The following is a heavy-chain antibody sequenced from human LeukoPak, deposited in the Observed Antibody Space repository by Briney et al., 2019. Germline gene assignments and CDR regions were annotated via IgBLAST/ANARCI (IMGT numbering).Heavy chain of an antibody. CDR2: IGHDGTKI. V-gene: IGHV3-30*02. J-gene: IGHJ4*02. CDR1: GFTFSTYG. D-gene: IGHD3-16*01. Sequence: SGGSLRLSCAASGFTFSTYGMHWVRQAPGKGLEWVAFIGHDGTKIYYADSVQGRFTISRDNSKNALYLEMNSLSGEDTALYYCAKDHVTWGNRYFDLRGQGTLGTVSP. CDR3: AKDHVTWGNRYFDL.